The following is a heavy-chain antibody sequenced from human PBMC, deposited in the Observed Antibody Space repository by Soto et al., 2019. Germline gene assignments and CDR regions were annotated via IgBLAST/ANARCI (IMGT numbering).Heavy chain of an antibody. CDR1: GYIFINYY. CDR3: AREYCSGGNCYSGSFDP. V-gene: IGHV1-46*01. J-gene: IGHJ5*02. Sequence: ASVKVSCKASGYIFINYYMHWVRQAPGQGLEWMGRINPNGGSTSYAQKFQGRVTMTSDTSTSTLYMELSSLRSEDTAVYYCAREYCSGGNCYSGSFDPWGQGTLVT. D-gene: IGHD2-15*01. CDR2: INPNGGST.